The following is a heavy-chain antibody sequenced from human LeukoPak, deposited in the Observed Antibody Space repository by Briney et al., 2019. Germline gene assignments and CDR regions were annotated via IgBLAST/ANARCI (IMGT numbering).Heavy chain of an antibody. CDR3: ARGGWEFDY. J-gene: IGHJ4*02. CDR1: GFTFSSYS. D-gene: IGHD1-26*01. Sequence: GGSLRLSCAASGFTFSSYSMNWVRQAPGKGLEWVSYISSSSTTIYYADSVKGRFTISRDNAKNSLYLQMNTLRAEDTAVYYCARGGWEFDYWGQGTLVTVSS. CDR2: ISSSSTTI. V-gene: IGHV3-48*04.